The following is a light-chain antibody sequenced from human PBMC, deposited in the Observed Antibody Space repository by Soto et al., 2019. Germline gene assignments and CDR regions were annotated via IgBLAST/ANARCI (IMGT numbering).Light chain of an antibody. CDR3: QQFNSYTGFT. V-gene: IGKV1-13*02. Sequence: AIQLTQSPSSLSASVGDRVTITCRASQGITSGLAWYQQKPGKAPRLLIYDASSLKSGVPSRFSGGGSGKDFTLPISSLQPEDFATYYCQQFNSYTGFTCGPGTKVDIK. CDR2: DAS. CDR1: QGITSG. J-gene: IGKJ3*01.